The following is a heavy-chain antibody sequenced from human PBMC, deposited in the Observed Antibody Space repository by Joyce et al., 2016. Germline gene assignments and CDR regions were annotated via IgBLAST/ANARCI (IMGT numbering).Heavy chain of an antibody. V-gene: IGHV5-51*01. D-gene: IGHD2-2*01. CDR2: IYPGDSET. CDR3: ARQGYCSSPNCPTDF. Sequence: EVQLVQSGAEVKKPGESLKISCKASGYSFTTYWIGWGRQMPGKGLELMGIIYPGDSETRYSRSFQGHVTISADKSSSTAFLQWSSLKASDTAMYYCARQGYCSSPNCPTDFWGQGTLVTVSS. J-gene: IGHJ4*02. CDR1: GYSFTTYW.